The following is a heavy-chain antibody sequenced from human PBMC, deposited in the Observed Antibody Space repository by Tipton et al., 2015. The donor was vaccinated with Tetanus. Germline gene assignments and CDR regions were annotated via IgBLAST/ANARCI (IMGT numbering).Heavy chain of an antibody. CDR2: IYQTDST. V-gene: IGHV4-30-2*01. J-gene: IGHJ4*02. CDR1: GGLITTGGYS. D-gene: IGHD5-18*01. Sequence: LRLSCAVSGGLITTGGYSWGWIRQTPGQGLEWLGYIYQTDSTYFNPSLRSRLRISISRSKNQFSLKLTSVTAADTAVYYCVRGRGLGAYSCGFEYWGQGAQVIVSS. CDR3: VRGRGLGAYSCGFEY.